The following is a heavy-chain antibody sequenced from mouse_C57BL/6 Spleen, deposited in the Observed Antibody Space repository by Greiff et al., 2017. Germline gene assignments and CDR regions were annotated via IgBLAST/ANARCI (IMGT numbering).Heavy chain of an antibody. CDR2: IDPSDSYT. CDR3: ASQGALLLDY. J-gene: IGHJ2*01. V-gene: IGHV1-50*01. Sequence: VQLQQPGAELVKPGASVKLSCKASGYTFTSYWMQWVKQRPGQGLEWIGEIDPSDSYTNYNQKFKGKATLTVDTSSSTAYMQLSSLTSEDSAVYYCASQGALLLDYWGQGTTLTVSS. CDR1: GYTFTSYW. D-gene: IGHD1-1*01.